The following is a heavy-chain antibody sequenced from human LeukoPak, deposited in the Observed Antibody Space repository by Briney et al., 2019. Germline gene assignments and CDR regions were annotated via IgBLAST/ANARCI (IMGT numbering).Heavy chain of an antibody. CDR3: ARDTSNQLLPDYYYYGMDV. CDR1: GFTFSSYG. D-gene: IGHD2-2*01. Sequence: GRSLRLSCAASGFTFSSYGMHWVRQAPGKGLEWVAVIWYDGSNKYYADSVKGRLTISRDNSKNTLYLQMNSLRAEDTAVYYCARDTSNQLLPDYYYYGMDVWGKGTTVTVSS. J-gene: IGHJ6*04. V-gene: IGHV3-33*01. CDR2: IWYDGSNK.